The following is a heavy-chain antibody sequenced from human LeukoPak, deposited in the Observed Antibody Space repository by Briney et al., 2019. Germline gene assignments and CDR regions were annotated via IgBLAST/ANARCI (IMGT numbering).Heavy chain of an antibody. J-gene: IGHJ4*02. D-gene: IGHD1-26*01. CDR2: VNPNSGNT. V-gene: IGHV1-8*01. Sequence: ASVKVSCKASGYAFTSYDINWVRQATGQGLEWMGWVNPNSGNTGYAQTFQGRVTMTRNTSISTAYMELSSLRSEDTAVYYCGRGRFRWELEIRDFDYWGQGTLVTVSS. CDR3: GRGRFRWELEIRDFDY. CDR1: GYAFTSYD.